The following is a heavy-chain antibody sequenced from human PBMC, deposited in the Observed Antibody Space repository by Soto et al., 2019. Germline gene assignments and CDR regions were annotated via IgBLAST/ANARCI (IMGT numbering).Heavy chain of an antibody. CDR3: ARPRSGSYRLDYYGMDV. CDR1: GYSFSSYW. D-gene: IGHD3-10*01. Sequence: LGESLKISCKGSGYSFSSYWIAWVRQMPGRGLEWMGIIYPGDSDTRYSPSFQGQVTISADKSISTAYLQWSSLKASDTAMYYCARPRSGSYRLDYYGMDVWGQGTTVTVSS. V-gene: IGHV5-51*01. CDR2: IYPGDSDT. J-gene: IGHJ6*02.